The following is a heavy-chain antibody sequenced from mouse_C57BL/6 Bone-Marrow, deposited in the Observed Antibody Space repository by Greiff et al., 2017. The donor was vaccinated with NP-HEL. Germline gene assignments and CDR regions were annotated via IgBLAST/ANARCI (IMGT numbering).Heavy chain of an antibody. D-gene: IGHD2-4*01. CDR2: IHPNSGST. CDR3: ARELYYDFPYAMDY. CDR1: GYTFTSYW. Sequence: QVQLQQPGAELVKPGASVKLSCKASGYTFTSYWMHWVKQRPGQGLEWIGMIHPNSGSTNYNEKFKSKATLTVDKSSSTAYMQLSSLTSEDSAVYYCARELYYDFPYAMDYWGQGTSVTVSS. J-gene: IGHJ4*01. V-gene: IGHV1-64*01.